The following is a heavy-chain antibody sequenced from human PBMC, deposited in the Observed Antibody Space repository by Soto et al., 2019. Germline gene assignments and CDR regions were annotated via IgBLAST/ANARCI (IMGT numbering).Heavy chain of an antibody. CDR2: IYYSGST. CDR1: GGSISSGGYY. D-gene: IGHD3-10*01. V-gene: IGHV4-31*03. CDR3: ARDSRSGGTHMDV. Sequence: QVQLQESGPGLVKPSQTLSLTCTVSGGSISSGGYYWSWIRQHPGKGLEWIGYIYYSGSTYYNPSLKSRVTISVDTSKNQFSRKLSSVTAADTAVYYCARDSRSGGTHMDVWGKGTTVTVSS. J-gene: IGHJ6*03.